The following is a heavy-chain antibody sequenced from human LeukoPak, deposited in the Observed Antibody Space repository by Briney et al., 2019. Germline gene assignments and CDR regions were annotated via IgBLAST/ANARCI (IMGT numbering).Heavy chain of an antibody. V-gene: IGHV3-21*03. CDR1: GFTFSSYS. CDR3: ARVGAGDSFDY. Sequence: GGSLRLSCAASGFTFSSYSMIWVRQAPGKGLECVSSISSSSSYIHYADSVKGRFTISRDNAKNSLYLQLNSLRAEDTALYYCARVGAGDSFDYWGQGTLVTVSS. J-gene: IGHJ4*02. CDR2: ISSSSSYI.